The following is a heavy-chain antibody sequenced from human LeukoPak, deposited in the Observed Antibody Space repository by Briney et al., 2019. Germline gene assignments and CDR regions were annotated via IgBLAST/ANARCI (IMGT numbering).Heavy chain of an antibody. V-gene: IGHV3-23*01. CDR1: GFTFSSYS. CDR2: LSGSGGST. D-gene: IGHD3-3*01. J-gene: IGHJ6*02. Sequence: PGGSLRLSCAASGFTFSSYSMNWVRQAPGKGLEWVSALSGSGGSTYYADSVKGRFTISRDNSKTTVYLQMNSLRGEDTAVYYCAKSKNYDPYYYYGMDVWGQGTTVTVSS. CDR3: AKSKNYDPYYYYGMDV.